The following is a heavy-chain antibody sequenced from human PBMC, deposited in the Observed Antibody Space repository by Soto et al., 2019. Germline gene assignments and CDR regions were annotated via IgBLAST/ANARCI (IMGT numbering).Heavy chain of an antibody. V-gene: IGHV4-30-4*01. CDR3: ARLVQLLQGRWFDP. CDR1: GGSISSGDCY. D-gene: IGHD2-15*01. Sequence: SETLSLTCTVSGGSISSGDCYWSWIRQPPGKGLEWIGYIYYSGSTYYNPSLKSRVTISVDTSKNQFSLKLSSVTAADTAVYYCARLVQLLQGRWFDPWGQGTLVTVSS. J-gene: IGHJ5*02. CDR2: IYYSGST.